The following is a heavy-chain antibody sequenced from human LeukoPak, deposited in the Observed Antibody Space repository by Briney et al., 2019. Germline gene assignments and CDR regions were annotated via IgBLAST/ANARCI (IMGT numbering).Heavy chain of an antibody. J-gene: IGHJ4*02. CDR3: ARDSRSHCGTDACYGPYFDY. Sequence: GGSLRLSCEASGFSFSAYSMSWVRQAPGKGLEWISYIRSSSTTIYYADSVKGRFTISRDNAETSMYLQMNSLRVEDTAVYFCARDSRSHCGTDACYGPYFDYWGQGTLVAVSS. V-gene: IGHV3-48*01. D-gene: IGHD2-2*01. CDR1: GFSFSAYS. CDR2: IRSSSTTI.